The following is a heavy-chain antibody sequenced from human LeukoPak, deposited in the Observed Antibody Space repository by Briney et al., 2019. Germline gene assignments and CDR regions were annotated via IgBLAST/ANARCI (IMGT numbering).Heavy chain of an antibody. CDR1: GDTLTELS. Sequence: ASVKVSSTLSGDTLTELSMHWVRQSPGKGLEWMGGFVPEDGETIYAQKFQGRVTMTEDTSTDTVYMELSSLRSDDTAVYFCATLPRGHLFDSWGQGTLVTVSS. V-gene: IGHV1-24*01. J-gene: IGHJ4*02. CDR3: ATLPRGHLFDS. D-gene: IGHD3-10*01. CDR2: FVPEDGET.